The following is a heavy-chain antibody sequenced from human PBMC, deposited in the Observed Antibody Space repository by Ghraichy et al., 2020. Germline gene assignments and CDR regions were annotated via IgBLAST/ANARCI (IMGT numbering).Heavy chain of an antibody. D-gene: IGHD3-10*01. CDR2: ISGSGGST. V-gene: IGHV3-23*01. J-gene: IGHJ6*02. Sequence: GGSLRLSCAASGFTFSSYAMSWVRQAPGKGLEWVSAISGSGGSTYYADSVKGRFTISRDNSKNTLYLQMNSLRAEDTAVYYCAKVGEALLWFGEPRDYYYGMDVWGQGTTVTVSS. CDR1: GFTFSSYA. CDR3: AKVGEALLWFGEPRDYYYGMDV.